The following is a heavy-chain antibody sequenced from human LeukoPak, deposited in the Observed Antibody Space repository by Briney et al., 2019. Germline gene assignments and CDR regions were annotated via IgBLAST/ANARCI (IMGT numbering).Heavy chain of an antibody. J-gene: IGHJ4*02. CDR2: IWYDRSNK. CDR3: ARLRVAAAGNLKTSYYFDY. Sequence: GGSLRLSCAASGFTFSSYGMHWVRQAPGKGLEWVAVIWYDRSNKYYADSVKGRFTISRDNSKDTLYLQMNSLRAEDTAVYYCARLRVAAAGNLKTSYYFDYWGQGTLVTVSS. D-gene: IGHD6-13*01. V-gene: IGHV3-33*01. CDR1: GFTFSSYG.